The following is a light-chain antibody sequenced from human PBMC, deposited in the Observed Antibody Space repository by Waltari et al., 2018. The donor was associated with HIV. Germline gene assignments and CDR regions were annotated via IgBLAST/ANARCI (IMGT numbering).Light chain of an antibody. J-gene: IGKJ3*01. CDR3: QQYNNWPPLVT. V-gene: IGKV3-15*01. CDR2: GAS. CDR1: HSVSSP. Sequence: EIVMTQSPATLSVSPGERATLPCRAPHSVSSPVAWYQQKPGQPPRLLIYGASTRATGIPARFSGSRSGTEFTLNISSLQSEDFAVYYCQQYNNWPPLVTFGPGTKVDIK.